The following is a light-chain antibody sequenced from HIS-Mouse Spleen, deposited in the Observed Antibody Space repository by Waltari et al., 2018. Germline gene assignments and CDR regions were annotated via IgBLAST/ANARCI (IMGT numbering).Light chain of an antibody. J-gene: IGKJ2*01. V-gene: IGKV3-15*01. Sequence: EIVMTQSPATLSVSPGERATLSCRASQSVSSNFAWYQQKPGQAPRLLIYGASTRATGIPARFSGSGSGTEFTLTISSLQSEDFAVYYCRQYNNWPSYTFGQGTKLEIK. CDR1: QSVSSN. CDR3: RQYNNWPSYT. CDR2: GAS.